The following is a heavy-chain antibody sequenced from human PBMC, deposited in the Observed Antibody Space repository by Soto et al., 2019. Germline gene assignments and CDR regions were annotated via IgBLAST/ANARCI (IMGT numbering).Heavy chain of an antibody. CDR1: GFSFSRFE. Sequence: WGSLRLSCSASGFSFSRFEMNWGRQAPGKGLEWVSYISSSSDVIYYADSVKGRFTISRDNAKNSLYLQMSSLRAEDTAVYFCAKDLGSYLSPAFDYWGLGTLVTVSS. D-gene: IGHD1-26*01. CDR2: ISSSSDVI. V-gene: IGHV3-48*03. CDR3: AKDLGSYLSPAFDY. J-gene: IGHJ4*02.